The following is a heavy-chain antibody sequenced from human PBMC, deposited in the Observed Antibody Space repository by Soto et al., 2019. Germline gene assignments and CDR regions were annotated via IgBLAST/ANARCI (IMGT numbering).Heavy chain of an antibody. D-gene: IGHD4-17*01. V-gene: IGHV3-30-3*01. CDR3: ARALDYGDYDY. Sequence: QVQLVESGGGVVQPGRSLRLSCAASGFTFSSYAMHWVRQAPGKGLEWVAVISYDGSNKYYAASVKGRFTISRDNSKNTLYLQMNSLRAEDTAVYYCARALDYGDYDYWGQGTLVTVSS. CDR2: ISYDGSNK. J-gene: IGHJ4*02. CDR1: GFTFSSYA.